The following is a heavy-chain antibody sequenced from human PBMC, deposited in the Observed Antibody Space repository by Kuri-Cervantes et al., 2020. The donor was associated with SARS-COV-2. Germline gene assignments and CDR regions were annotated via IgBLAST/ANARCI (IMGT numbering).Heavy chain of an antibody. CDR2: ISGSGGST. V-gene: IGHV3-23*01. J-gene: IGHJ4*02. Sequence: GESLKISCAASGFTFSSYAMSWVRQSPGKGLEWVSAISGSGGSTYYADSVKGRFTISRDNSKNPLYLQMNSLRAEDTAVYYCATSRTIEGAGKDSDYWGQGTLVTVSS. CDR3: ATSRTIEGAGKDSDY. CDR1: GFTFSSYA. D-gene: IGHD1-26*01.